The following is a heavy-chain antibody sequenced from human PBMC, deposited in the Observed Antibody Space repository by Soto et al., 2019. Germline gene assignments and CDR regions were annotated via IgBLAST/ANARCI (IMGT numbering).Heavy chain of an antibody. V-gene: IGHV4-34*01. CDR3: ARVDYYDSSGSNVEAFDI. Sequence: SETLSLTCAVYGGSFSGYYWIWIRQPPGKGLEWIGEINHSGSTNYNPSLKSRVTISVDTSKNQFSLKLSSVTAADTAVYYCARVDYYDSSGSNVEAFDIWGQGTMVTVSS. CDR2: INHSGST. J-gene: IGHJ3*02. D-gene: IGHD3-22*01. CDR1: GGSFSGYY.